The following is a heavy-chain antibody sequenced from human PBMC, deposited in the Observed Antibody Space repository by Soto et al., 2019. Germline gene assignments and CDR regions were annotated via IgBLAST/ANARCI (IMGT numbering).Heavy chain of an antibody. V-gene: IGHV1-46*03. D-gene: IGHD6-13*01. Sequence: ASVKVSCKAAGYTFTSYYMHWVRQAPGQGLEWMGIINPSGGSTSYAQKFQGRVTMTRDTSTSTVYMELSSLRSEDTAVYYCARDNIAAAGTSFFDYWGQGTLVTSPQ. CDR2: INPSGGST. J-gene: IGHJ4*02. CDR1: GYTFTSYY. CDR3: ARDNIAAAGTSFFDY.